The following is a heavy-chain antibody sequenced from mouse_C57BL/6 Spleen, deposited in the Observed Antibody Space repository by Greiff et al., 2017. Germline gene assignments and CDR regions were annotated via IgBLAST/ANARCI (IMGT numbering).Heavy chain of an antibody. D-gene: IGHD2-2*01. Sequence: EVKLQESGAELVRPGASVKLSCTASGFNIKDYYMHWVKQRPEQGLEWIGRIDPEDGDTEYAPKFQGKATMTADTSSNTAYLQLSSLTSEDTAVYYCTTEGYDAYYYAMDYWGQGTSVTVSS. V-gene: IGHV14-1*01. CDR3: TTEGYDAYYYAMDY. CDR2: IDPEDGDT. CDR1: GFNIKDYY. J-gene: IGHJ4*01.